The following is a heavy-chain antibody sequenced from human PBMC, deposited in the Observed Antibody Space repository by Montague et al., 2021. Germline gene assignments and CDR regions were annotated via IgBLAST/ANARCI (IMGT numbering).Heavy chain of an antibody. D-gene: IGHD6-13*01. Sequence: SETLSLTCTVSGASITSNIYYWGWIRQSPGKGLEWIGSIYYSGNSFYQPSLKSRITMAVDTSKNQFSQKLSSVTAADTAIYYCARVFSSWYVGWLDPWGQGTLVTVSS. CDR3: ARVFSSWYVGWLDP. CDR2: IYYSGNS. CDR1: GASITSNIYY. J-gene: IGHJ5*02. V-gene: IGHV4-39*07.